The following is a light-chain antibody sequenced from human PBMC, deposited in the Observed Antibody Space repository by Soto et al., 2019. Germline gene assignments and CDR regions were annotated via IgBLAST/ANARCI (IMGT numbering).Light chain of an antibody. J-gene: IGLJ1*01. CDR2: EVT. CDR3: TSYAGSKNLGV. CDR1: SSDVGGYNY. Sequence: QSALTQPPSASGSPGQSVTISCTGTSSDVGGYNYVSWYQQHPGKAPKVIIYEVTKRPSGVPDRFSGSKSGNTASLTVSGLQAEDEADYCTSYAGSKNLGVFGTGTKVTVL. V-gene: IGLV2-8*01.